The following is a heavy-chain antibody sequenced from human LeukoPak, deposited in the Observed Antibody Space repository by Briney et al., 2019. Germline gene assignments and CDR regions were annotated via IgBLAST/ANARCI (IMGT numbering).Heavy chain of an antibody. Sequence: ASVKVSCKASGYTFTSYGISWVRQAPGQGLEWMGWISAYNGNTNYAQKLQGRVTMTTDTSTSTAYMELRSLRSDDTAVYYCARDTRIVVVPAAPYYYYGMDVWGQGTTVTVSS. CDR2: ISAYNGNT. V-gene: IGHV1-18*01. J-gene: IGHJ6*02. CDR1: GYTFTSYG. CDR3: ARDTRIVVVPAAPYYYYGMDV. D-gene: IGHD2-2*01.